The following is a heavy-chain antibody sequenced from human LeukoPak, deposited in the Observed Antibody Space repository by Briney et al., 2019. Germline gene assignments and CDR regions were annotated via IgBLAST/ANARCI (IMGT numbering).Heavy chain of an antibody. V-gene: IGHV3-9*03. Sequence: GKSLRLSCAAFGFTFDNYAMHWVRQAPGKGLEWVSSISWNSANIAYADSVKGRFTISRDNAKNSLYLQMNSLRPEDMTLYYCVKDTSGASQYFQYWGHGTVVTVSS. CDR2: ISWNSANI. J-gene: IGHJ1*01. D-gene: IGHD2-15*01. CDR1: GFTFDNYA. CDR3: VKDTSGASQYFQY.